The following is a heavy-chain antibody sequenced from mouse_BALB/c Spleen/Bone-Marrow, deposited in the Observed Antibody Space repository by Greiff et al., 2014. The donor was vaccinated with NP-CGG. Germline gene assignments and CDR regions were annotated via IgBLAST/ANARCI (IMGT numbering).Heavy chain of an antibody. CDR2: IYPGDGDT. D-gene: IGHD2-10*02. CDR1: GYVFSSYW. V-gene: IGHV1-80*01. CDR3: ARKYGDY. J-gene: IGHJ2*01. Sequence: QVQLKESGAELVRPGSSVKISCKASGYVFSSYWMNWVKQRPGQGLEWIGQIYPGDGDTNYNGKFKGKATLTTDKSSSTAYMQLSSLTSEDSAVYFCARKYGDYWGQGTTLTVSS.